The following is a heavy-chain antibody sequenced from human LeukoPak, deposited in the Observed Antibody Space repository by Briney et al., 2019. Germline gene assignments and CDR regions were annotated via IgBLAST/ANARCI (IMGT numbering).Heavy chain of an antibody. V-gene: IGHV3-73*01. CDR2: IRSKANSYAT. CDR3: TRVVPAAINYMDV. CDR1: GFTFSGSA. J-gene: IGHJ6*03. D-gene: IGHD2-2*02. Sequence: GGSLRLSCAASGFTFSGSAMHWVRQASGKGLEWVGRIRSKANSYATAYAASVKGRFTISRDDSKNTAYLQMNSLKTEDTAVYYCTRVVPAAINYMDVWGKGTTVTVSS.